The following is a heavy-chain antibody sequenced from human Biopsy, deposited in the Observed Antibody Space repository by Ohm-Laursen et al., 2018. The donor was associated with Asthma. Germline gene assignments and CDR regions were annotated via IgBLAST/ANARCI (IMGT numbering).Heavy chain of an antibody. Sequence: RSLRLSCTAFGFTFSTYAMHWVRQAPGKGLEWVAVISYDGSSIYYADSVKGRFTISRDNSKNTLSLQMNSLTAEDTAVYYCAKEGVAGTHIEDWGQGTLVTVSS. D-gene: IGHD6-19*01. CDR3: AKEGVAGTHIED. CDR1: GFTFSTYA. J-gene: IGHJ4*02. V-gene: IGHV3-30*04. CDR2: ISYDGSSI.